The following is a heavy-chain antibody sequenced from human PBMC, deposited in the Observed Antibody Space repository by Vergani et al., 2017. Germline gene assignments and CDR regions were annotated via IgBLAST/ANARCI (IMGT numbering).Heavy chain of an antibody. CDR2: IYSGGST. D-gene: IGHD4-11*01. CDR1: GFTVSSNY. J-gene: IGHJ6*02. V-gene: IGHV3-66*02. CDR3: ARDLETYSRDGMDV. Sequence: EVQLVESGGGLVQPGGSLRLSCAASGFTVSSNYMSWVRQAPGQGLEWVSVIYSGGSTYYADSVKGRFTISRDNSKNTLYLQMNGLGAEDTAVYYCARDLETYSRDGMDVWGQGTTVTVSS.